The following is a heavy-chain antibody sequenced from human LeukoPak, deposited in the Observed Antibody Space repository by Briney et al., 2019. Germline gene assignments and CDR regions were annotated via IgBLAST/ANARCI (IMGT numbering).Heavy chain of an antibody. Sequence: GGSLRLSCAASGFTYSKYWMTWVRQAPGKGLDCVAKIKQDDSEKHYVDSVKGRFTISRDNAKNSLYLQMNSLRVEDTALYYCAKLGYDFYFEYWGQGTLVTVSS. CDR2: IKQDDSEK. CDR3: AKLGYDFYFEY. CDR1: GFTYSKYW. J-gene: IGHJ4*02. D-gene: IGHD3-3*01. V-gene: IGHV3-7*05.